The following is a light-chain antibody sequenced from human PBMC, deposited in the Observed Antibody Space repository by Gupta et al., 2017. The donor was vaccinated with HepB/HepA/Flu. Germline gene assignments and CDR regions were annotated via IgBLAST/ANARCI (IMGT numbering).Light chain of an antibody. Sequence: EIVLTQSPGTLSLSPGERATLSCRASQSVSSSYLAWYQQKPGQAPRLLIYGASSRATGIPDRFSGSGFGTDFTLTISRLEPEDFAVYYCQQYGSSLLTFGQGTKVEIK. CDR1: QSVSSSY. J-gene: IGKJ1*01. CDR3: QQYGSSLLT. V-gene: IGKV3-20*01. CDR2: GAS.